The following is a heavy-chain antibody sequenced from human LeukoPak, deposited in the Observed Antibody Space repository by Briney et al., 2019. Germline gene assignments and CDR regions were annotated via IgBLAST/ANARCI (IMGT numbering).Heavy chain of an antibody. D-gene: IGHD2-2*01. V-gene: IGHV1-69*04. CDR3: ARSVVGSTLNDY. J-gene: IGHJ4*02. CDR1: GGTFSSYA. Sequence: ASVKVSCKASGGTFSSYAIIWVRQAPGQGLEWMGRIIPILGIANYAQKFQGRVTITADKSTSTAYMELSSLRSEDTAVYYCARSVVGSTLNDYWGQGTLVTVSS. CDR2: IIPILGIA.